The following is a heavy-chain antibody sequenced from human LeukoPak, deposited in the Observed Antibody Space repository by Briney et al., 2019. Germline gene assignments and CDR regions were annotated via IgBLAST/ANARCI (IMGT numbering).Heavy chain of an antibody. D-gene: IGHD2-2*01. J-gene: IGHJ5*02. CDR1: GGSFSGYY. CDR3: ARGRLIVVVPAASRGKYNWFDP. V-gene: IGHV4-34*01. CDR2: INHSGST. Sequence: SETLSLTCAVYGGSFSGYYWSWIRQPPGKGLEWIGEINHSGSTNYNPSLKSRVTISVDTSKNRFSLKLSSVTAADTAVYYCARGRLIVVVPAASRGKYNWFDPWGQGTLVTVSS.